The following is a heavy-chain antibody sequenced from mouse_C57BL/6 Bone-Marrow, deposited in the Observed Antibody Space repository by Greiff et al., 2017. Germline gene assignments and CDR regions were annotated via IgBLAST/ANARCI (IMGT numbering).Heavy chain of an antibody. Sequence: VQLQQSGAELVMPGASVKLSCKASGYTFTSYWMHWVKQRPGQGLEWIGEIDPSDSYTNYNQKFKGKSTLTVDKSSSTAYLQLSSLTSEDSAVYYCAPLRGDWYFDVWGTGTTVTVSS. D-gene: IGHD2-4*01. CDR3: APLRGDWYFDV. CDR1: GYTFTSYW. CDR2: IDPSDSYT. V-gene: IGHV1-69*01. J-gene: IGHJ1*03.